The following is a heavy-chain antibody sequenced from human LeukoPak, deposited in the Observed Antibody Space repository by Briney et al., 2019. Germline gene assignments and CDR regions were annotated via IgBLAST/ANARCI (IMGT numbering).Heavy chain of an antibody. CDR3: ARGLRYFDWLLLPAV. D-gene: IGHD3-9*01. Sequence: ASVKVSCKASGYTFTSYDINWVRQATGQGLEWMGWMNPNRGNTGYAQKFQGRVTMTRNTSISTAYMELSSLRSEDTAVYYCARGLRYFDWLLLPAVWGQGTTVTVSS. V-gene: IGHV1-8*01. J-gene: IGHJ6*02. CDR2: MNPNRGNT. CDR1: GYTFTSYD.